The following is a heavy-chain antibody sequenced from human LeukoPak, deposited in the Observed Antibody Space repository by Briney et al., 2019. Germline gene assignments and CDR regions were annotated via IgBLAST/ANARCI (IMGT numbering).Heavy chain of an antibody. CDR2: IYSGGST. V-gene: IGHV3-66*04. Sequence: GGSLRLSCAASGFTVSSNYMSWVRQAPGKGLEWVSVIYSGGSTYYADSVKGRFTISRDNSKNTLYLQMNSLRAEDTAVYYCAKPARTDAFDIWGQGTMITVSS. CDR1: GFTVSSNY. CDR3: AKPARTDAFDI. D-gene: IGHD1-14*01. J-gene: IGHJ3*02.